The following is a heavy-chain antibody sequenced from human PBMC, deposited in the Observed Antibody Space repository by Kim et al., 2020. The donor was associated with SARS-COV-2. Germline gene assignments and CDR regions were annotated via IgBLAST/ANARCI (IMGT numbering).Heavy chain of an antibody. CDR1: GFTFSSFA. V-gene: IGHV3-23*01. CDR2: ISDSGVST. CDR3: AKRPGRAVAGPFDY. D-gene: IGHD6-19*01. Sequence: GGSLRLSCAASGFTFSSFAMSWVRQAPGKGLEWVSTISDSGVSTYYPDSMKGRFTVSRDNSKNTLYLQMDSLRVEDTAIYRCAKRPGRAVAGPFDYWGQGILVTVSS. J-gene: IGHJ4*02.